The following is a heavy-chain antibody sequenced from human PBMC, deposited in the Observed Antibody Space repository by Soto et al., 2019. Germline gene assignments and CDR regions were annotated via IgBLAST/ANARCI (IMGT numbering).Heavy chain of an antibody. CDR1: GFTFSSYS. J-gene: IGHJ6*02. D-gene: IGHD6-13*01. CDR3: SYSSSWYYYYGMDV. Sequence: GGSLRLSCAASGFTFSSYSMNWVRQAPGKGLEWVSYISSSSSTIYYADSVKGRFTISRDNAKNSLYLQMNSLRAEDTAVYYCSYSSSWYYYYGMDVWGQGTTVTVSS. V-gene: IGHV3-48*01. CDR2: ISSSSSTI.